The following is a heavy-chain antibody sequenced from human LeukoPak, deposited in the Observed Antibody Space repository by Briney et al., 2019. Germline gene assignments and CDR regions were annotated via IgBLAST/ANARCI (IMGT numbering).Heavy chain of an antibody. CDR2: IYYTGST. V-gene: IGHV4-59*02. CDR3: AAFGIAAAKG. CDR1: GSSVSTYY. J-gene: IGHJ4*02. Sequence: SKTLSLTCTVSGSSVSTYYWSWIRQTPEKGLEWIGYIYYTGSTRNTNYSPSLKSRVTISLDTSKNQFSLKLSSVTAADTAVYYCAAFGIAAAKGWGQGTLVTVSS. D-gene: IGHD6-13*01.